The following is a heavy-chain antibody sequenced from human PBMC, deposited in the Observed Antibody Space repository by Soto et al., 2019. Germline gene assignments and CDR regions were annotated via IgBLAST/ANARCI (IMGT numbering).Heavy chain of an antibody. D-gene: IGHD2-8*01. J-gene: IGHJ4*02. CDR2: INHSGST. CDR3: ASGHIVLIVYAATSNCFDY. V-gene: IGHV4-34*01. Sequence: QVQLQQWGAGLLKPSETLSLTCAVYGGSFSGYYWSWIRQPPGKGLEWMGEINHSGSTNYNPSLKSRVTISVDTSKNQFSRKLSSVTAADTAVYYCASGHIVLIVYAATSNCFDYWGQGTLVTVSS. CDR1: GGSFSGYY.